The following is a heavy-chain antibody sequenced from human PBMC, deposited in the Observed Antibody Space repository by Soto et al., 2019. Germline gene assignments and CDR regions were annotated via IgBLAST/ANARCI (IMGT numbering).Heavy chain of an antibody. V-gene: IGHV1-8*01. D-gene: IGHD3-3*01. CDR3: AILSGERLFVGAGAFDI. J-gene: IGHJ3*02. CDR1: GYTFTSYD. CDR2: MNPNSGNT. Sequence: QVQLVQSGAEVKKPGASVKVSCKASGYTFTSYDINWVRQATGQGLEWMGWMNPNSGNTGYAQKFQGRVTMTRNTSKSTAYMELSSLRSEDTAVYYCAILSGERLFVGAGAFDIWGQGTIVTVSS.